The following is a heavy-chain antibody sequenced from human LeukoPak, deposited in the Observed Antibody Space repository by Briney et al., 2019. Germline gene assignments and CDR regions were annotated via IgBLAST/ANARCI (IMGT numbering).Heavy chain of an antibody. Sequence: SETLSLTCTVSGGSISSGDYYWSWIRQPPGKGLEWIGSIYYSGSTYYNPSLKSRVTISVDTSKNQFSLKLSSVTAADTAVYYCASTGLGYCSSTSCYFTYWGQGTLVTVSS. D-gene: IGHD2-2*01. CDR2: IYYSGST. CDR1: GGSISSGDYY. CDR3: ASTGLGYCSSTSCYFTY. J-gene: IGHJ4*02. V-gene: IGHV4-39*01.